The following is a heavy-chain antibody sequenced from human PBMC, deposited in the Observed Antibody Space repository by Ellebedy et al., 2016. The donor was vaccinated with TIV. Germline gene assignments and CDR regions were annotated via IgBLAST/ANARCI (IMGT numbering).Heavy chain of an antibody. Sequence: ASVKVSXXASGYSFSSYNIHWVRQAPGQSLEWLGFIYAGTGNTKYSLKFQGTVTFSRETSANAAYMELTSLMSEDTAIYYCARSTYADLDFWGQGTLVTVSS. D-gene: IGHD3-16*01. J-gene: IGHJ1*01. CDR2: IYAGTGNT. CDR1: GYSFSSYN. CDR3: ARSTYADLDF. V-gene: IGHV1-3*01.